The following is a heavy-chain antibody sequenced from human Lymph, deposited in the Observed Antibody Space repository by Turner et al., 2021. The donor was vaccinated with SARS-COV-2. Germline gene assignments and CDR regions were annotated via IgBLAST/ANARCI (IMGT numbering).Heavy chain of an antibody. CDR2: MMHVLTIA. Sequence: QVQLVQSGAAVTKPGSSVKVSCKASGGNFSSSAISWVRQAPGQGVDRRVGMMHVLTIANSVQSCQSMVKITAVKSTGTAYMGLSSLRFGDTAVYFCVVKAAPGMGGGVHYYYYAMDVWGQGTTVTVS. V-gene: IGHV1-69*10. J-gene: IGHJ6*02. D-gene: IGHD6-13*01. CDR3: VVKAAPGMGGGVHYYYYAMDV. CDR1: GGNFSSSA.